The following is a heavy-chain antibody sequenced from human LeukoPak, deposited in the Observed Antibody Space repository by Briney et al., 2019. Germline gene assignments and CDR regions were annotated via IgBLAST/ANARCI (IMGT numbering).Heavy chain of an antibody. V-gene: IGHV3-74*01. Sequence: SGGSLRLSCVASGFTFSSYWMDWVRQAPGKGLVWVSRINSDGTDTRYADSVKGRFTISRDNAKNTLHLQMNSLRAEDTAVYYCAREARGGYNLDAFDIWGQGTMVTVSS. CDR2: INSDGTDT. CDR1: GFTFSSYW. D-gene: IGHD5-24*01. CDR3: AREARGGYNLDAFDI. J-gene: IGHJ3*02.